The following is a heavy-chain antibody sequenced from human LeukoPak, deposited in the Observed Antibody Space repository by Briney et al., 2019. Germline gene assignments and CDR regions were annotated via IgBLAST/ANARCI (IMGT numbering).Heavy chain of an antibody. D-gene: IGHD3-10*01. V-gene: IGHV3-13*01. CDR1: GFTFRSYD. CDR2: IGTAGEM. Sequence: GGSLRLSCAASGFTFRSYDMHWVRQATGKGLEWVSGIGTAGEMYYPGSVRGRFTISRENAKNSLYLQMNSLRAGDTAVYYCTRAYDSGTYSTFDYWGQGALVTVTS. J-gene: IGHJ4*02. CDR3: TRAYDSGTYSTFDY.